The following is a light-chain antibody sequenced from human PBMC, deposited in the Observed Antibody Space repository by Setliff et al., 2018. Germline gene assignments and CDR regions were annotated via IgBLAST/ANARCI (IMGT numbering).Light chain of an antibody. J-gene: IGLJ1*01. Sequence: QSVLTQPASVSGSPGQSITISCTGTSSDVGGYNYVSWYQQHPGKAPKLMICDVSKRPSGVSNRFSGSKSGNTASLTISGLQAEDEADYYCSSYTSSSTPYVFGTGTKVTVL. CDR1: SSDVGGYNY. CDR2: DVS. CDR3: SSYTSSSTPYV. V-gene: IGLV2-14*01.